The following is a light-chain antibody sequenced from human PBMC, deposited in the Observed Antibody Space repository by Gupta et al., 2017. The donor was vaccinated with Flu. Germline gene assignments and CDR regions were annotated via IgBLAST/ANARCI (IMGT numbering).Light chain of an antibody. Sequence: ISCTGSSANIGAGLDVNWYQQLPGTAPKLLSCGINNRPSGVADRFSGSKSGTSAYLAITGIQAEEEADFDGQSYDSSLSGSDGVFGGGTKMTVL. CDR2: GIN. J-gene: IGLJ2*01. CDR1: SANIGAGLD. CDR3: QSYDSSLSGSDGV. V-gene: IGLV1-40*01.